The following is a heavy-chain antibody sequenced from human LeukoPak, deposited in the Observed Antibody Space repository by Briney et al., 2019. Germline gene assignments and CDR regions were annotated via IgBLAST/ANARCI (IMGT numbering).Heavy chain of an antibody. J-gene: IGHJ4*02. CDR2: IALDGSRK. D-gene: IGHD6-19*01. CDR3: ARDQGDASGWFFDY. Sequence: GGSLRLSCAASGFTFSHHHIHWVRQSPGKGLEWVTFIALDGSRKIYAHSVKGLFTISRDNSKNTVSLKMNSLGVEDTAVYYCARDQGDASGWFFDYWGQGARVIVSS. CDR1: GFTFSHHH. V-gene: IGHV3-30*02.